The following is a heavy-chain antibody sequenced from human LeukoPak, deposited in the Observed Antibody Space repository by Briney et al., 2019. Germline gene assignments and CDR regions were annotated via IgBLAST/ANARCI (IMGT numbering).Heavy chain of an antibody. CDR3: ARAGYSYGTGYYFDY. J-gene: IGHJ4*02. D-gene: IGHD5-18*01. V-gene: IGHV4-59*01. CDR2: IYYTGAT. CDR1: GCSISSYY. Sequence: AETVSLTCTVSGCSISSYYWSWIRLPPGKGLEGMGYIYYTGATYYNPPIMSRGTISIATSKTQFSLKLRSVTAAAADVYYCARAGYSYGTGYYFDYWGQGALVTVSS.